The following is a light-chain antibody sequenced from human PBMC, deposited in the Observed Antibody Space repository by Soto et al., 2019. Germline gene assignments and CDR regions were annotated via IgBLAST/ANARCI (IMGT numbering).Light chain of an antibody. V-gene: IGKV3D-15*01. CDR1: QSVNIS. CDR2: GAS. CDR3: QQYDDLLRLT. Sequence: EIVMTQSQATLSVSPGERATLSCRASQSVNISLAWYQQKPGQAPRLLIFGASYRATGIPARFSGSGSGTEFNLTISSLQSEDFAVYFCQQYDDLLRLTFGGGTKVEIK. J-gene: IGKJ4*01.